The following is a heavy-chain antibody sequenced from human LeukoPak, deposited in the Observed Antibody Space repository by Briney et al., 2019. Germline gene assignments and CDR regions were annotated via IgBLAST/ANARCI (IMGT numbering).Heavy chain of an antibody. V-gene: IGHV1-2*02. CDR1: GYTFTGYF. J-gene: IGHJ4*02. CDR2: INPNSGGT. Sequence: ASVKVSCKASGYTFTGYFMHWVRQAPGQGLEWMGWINPNSGGTKYAQKFQGRVTMTRDTSISTAYMELSRLRSDDTAVYYCARGGIQLWFLVDYWGQGTLVTVSS. CDR3: ARGGIQLWFLVDY. D-gene: IGHD5-18*01.